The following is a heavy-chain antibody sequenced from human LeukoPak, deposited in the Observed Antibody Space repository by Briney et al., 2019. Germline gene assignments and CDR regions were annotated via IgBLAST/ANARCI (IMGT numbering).Heavy chain of an antibody. V-gene: IGHV4-34*01. D-gene: IGHD5-18*01. J-gene: IGHJ4*02. CDR1: GGSFSGYY. CDR2: INHSGST. CDR3: ASGYSYAFDY. Sequence: SETLSLTCAVYGGSFSGYYWSWIRQPPGKGLEWIGGINHSGSTNYNPSLKSRVTISVDTSKNQFSLKLSSVTAADTAAYYCASGYSYAFDYWGQGTLVTVSS.